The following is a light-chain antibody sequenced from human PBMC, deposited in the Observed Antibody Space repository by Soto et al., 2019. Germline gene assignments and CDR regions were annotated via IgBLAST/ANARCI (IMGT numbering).Light chain of an antibody. Sequence: IQMTQSPSTLSGSVGDRVTITCRASQTISSWLAWYQQKPGKAPKLLIYKASTLKSGVPSRFSGSGSGTEFTLTISSLQPDDFATYYCQQFSSYLWTFGQGTKVDIK. CDR1: QTISSW. CDR2: KAS. CDR3: QQFSSYLWT. J-gene: IGKJ1*01. V-gene: IGKV1-5*03.